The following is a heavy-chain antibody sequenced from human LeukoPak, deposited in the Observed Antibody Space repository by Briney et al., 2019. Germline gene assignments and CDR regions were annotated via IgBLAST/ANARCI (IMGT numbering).Heavy chain of an antibody. CDR2: FNSDGSST. D-gene: IGHD5-24*01. Sequence: GGSLRLSCAASGFTFSNYWMHWVCHGPGAGRGWVSRFNSDGSSTTYADSVKGRFTISRDNAKNTLYLQMNSLRAEDTAVYYCARGRWTEMATIPFDYWGQGTLVTVSS. CDR1: GFTFSNYW. J-gene: IGHJ4*02. V-gene: IGHV3-74*01. CDR3: ARGRWTEMATIPFDY.